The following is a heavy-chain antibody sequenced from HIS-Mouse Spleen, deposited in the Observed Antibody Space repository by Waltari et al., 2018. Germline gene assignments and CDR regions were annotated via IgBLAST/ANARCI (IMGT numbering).Heavy chain of an antibody. J-gene: IGHJ2*01. Sequence: QLQLQESGPGLVKPSETLSLTCTFSGGSISSSSYYWGWIREPPGKGLEWIGSIYYSGSTYYNPSLKSRVTISVDTSKNQFSLKLSSVTAADTAVYYCARHNLNYWYFDLWGRGTLVTVSS. CDR2: IYYSGST. V-gene: IGHV4-39*01. CDR3: ARHNLNYWYFDL. CDR1: GGSISSSSYY.